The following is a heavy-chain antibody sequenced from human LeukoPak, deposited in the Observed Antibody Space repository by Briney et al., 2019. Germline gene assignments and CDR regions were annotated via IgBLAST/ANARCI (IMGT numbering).Heavy chain of an antibody. V-gene: IGHV3-23*01. CDR3: AKRLGFGVAIGDFDY. Sequence: GGALRLSCAAPGFTFCNYAMSWGRPAPGEGLEWVSAISGSGDSTYYADSVKGRFTISRDSSMETLYLQMNSLRAEDTATYFCAKRLGFGVAIGDFDYWGQGTLVTVSS. J-gene: IGHJ4*02. D-gene: IGHD3-3*01. CDR1: GFTFCNYA. CDR2: ISGSGDST.